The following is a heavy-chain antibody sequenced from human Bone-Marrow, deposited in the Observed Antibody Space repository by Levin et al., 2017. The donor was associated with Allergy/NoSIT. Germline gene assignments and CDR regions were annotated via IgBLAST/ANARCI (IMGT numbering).Heavy chain of an antibody. J-gene: IGHJ4*02. CDR3: ATASRGFLMTDIFFDY. D-gene: IGHD3-10*01. V-gene: IGHV3-53*01. CDR1: GFTVSSNF. Sequence: GGSLRLSCAASGFTVSSNFMTWVRQAPGKGLEWVSVIYSGGSTYYGDSVKGRFTISRDNSKNTLYPQMNSLRAEDTAVYYCATASRGFLMTDIFFDYWGQGTLVTVSS. CDR2: IYSGGST.